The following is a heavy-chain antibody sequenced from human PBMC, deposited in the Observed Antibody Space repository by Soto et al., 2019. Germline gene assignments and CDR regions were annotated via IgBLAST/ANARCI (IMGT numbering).Heavy chain of an antibody. V-gene: IGHV4-34*01. CDR1: GGSFSGYY. CDR3: ATMGTPATGLYFFDY. D-gene: IGHD2-15*01. Sequence: SETLSLTCAVYGGSFSGYYWSWIRQPPGKGLEWIGEINHSGSTNYNPSLKSRVTVSVDTSKSQFSLNLSFVTAADTSVYYCATMGTPATGLYFFDYWGQGSLVT. J-gene: IGHJ4*02. CDR2: INHSGST.